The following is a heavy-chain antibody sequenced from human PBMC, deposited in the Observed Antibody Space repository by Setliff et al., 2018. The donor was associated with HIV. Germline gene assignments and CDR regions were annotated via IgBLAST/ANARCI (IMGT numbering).Heavy chain of an antibody. V-gene: IGHV1-2*02. Sequence: ASVKVSCKASGYTFTGYYMHWVRQAPGQGLEWMGWINPNNGGTNYAQKFQGRVTMTRDTSISTAYMELSRLGSDDTAVYYCARDYYDSSTRCSEANWFDPWGPGTLVTVSS. J-gene: IGHJ5*02. CDR2: INPNNGGT. CDR1: GYTFTGYY. D-gene: IGHD3-22*01. CDR3: ARDYYDSSTRCSEANWFDP.